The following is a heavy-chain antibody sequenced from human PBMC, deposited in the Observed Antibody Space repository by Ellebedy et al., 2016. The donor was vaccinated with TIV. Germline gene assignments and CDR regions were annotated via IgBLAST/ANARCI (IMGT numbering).Heavy chain of an antibody. CDR3: ATSAVGHSHGYYFDY. D-gene: IGHD3-22*01. V-gene: IGHV3-30-3*01. CDR1: GFTFSSYA. Sequence: GESLKISCTVSGFTFSSYAIHWVHLAPGKGLEWVTLISYDGSEKYNADSVKGRFTISRDNSKNTVYLQMNSLRAEDTAVYYCATSAVGHSHGYYFDYWGQGTLVTVSA. J-gene: IGHJ4*02. CDR2: ISYDGSEK.